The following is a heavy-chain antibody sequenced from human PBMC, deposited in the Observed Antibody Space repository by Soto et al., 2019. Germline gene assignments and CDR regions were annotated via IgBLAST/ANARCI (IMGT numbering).Heavy chain of an antibody. Sequence: EVQLVESGGGLVQPGGSLRLSCAASGFTFSSYSMNWVRQAPGKGLEWVSYISSSSSTIYYADSGKGRFTISRDNAKNSLYLLMNSLRAEDTAVYYCASSLTDDYYYYGMDVWGQGTTVTVSS. CDR3: ASSLTDDYYYYGMDV. CDR1: GFTFSSYS. V-gene: IGHV3-48*01. CDR2: ISSSSSTI. D-gene: IGHD7-27*01. J-gene: IGHJ6*02.